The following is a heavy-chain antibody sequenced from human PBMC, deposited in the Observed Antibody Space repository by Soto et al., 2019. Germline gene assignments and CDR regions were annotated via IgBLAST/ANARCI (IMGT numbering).Heavy chain of an antibody. Sequence: GGSLRLSCAASGFTFSSYGMHWVRQAPGKGLEWVAVISYDGSNKYYADSVKGRFTISRDNSKNTVYLHMNSLRPDDTAVYYCARARKGYYDSSGSLAYWGQGTMVTVSS. CDR3: ARARKGYYDSSGSLAY. D-gene: IGHD3-22*01. V-gene: IGHV3-30*03. CDR1: GFTFSSYG. CDR2: ISYDGSNK. J-gene: IGHJ4*02.